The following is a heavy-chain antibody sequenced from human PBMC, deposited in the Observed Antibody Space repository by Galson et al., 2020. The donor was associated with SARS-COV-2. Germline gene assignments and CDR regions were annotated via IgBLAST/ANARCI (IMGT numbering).Heavy chain of an antibody. CDR3: AKDLHYYGMDV. Sequence: SCAASGFTFNSCYMIWVRQAPGKGLQWVSSIANDAHGGTTYHADSVKGRFTISRDNSRNTVYLQMNSLRAEDTAVYYCAKDLHYYGMDVWGQGTTVTVSS. CDR1: GFTFNSCY. J-gene: IGHJ6*02. CDR2: IANDAHGGTT. V-gene: IGHV3-23*01.